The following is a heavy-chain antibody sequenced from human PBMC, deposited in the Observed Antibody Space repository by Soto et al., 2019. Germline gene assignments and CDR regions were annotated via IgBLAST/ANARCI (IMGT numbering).Heavy chain of an antibody. V-gene: IGHV1-2*02. CDR1: GYTFTGYY. Sequence: ASVKVSCKASGYTFTGYYMHWVRQAPGQGLEWMGWINPNSGGTNYAQKFQGRVTMTRDTSISTAYMELSRLRSDDTAVYYCARGAITIFGVGPDYYFYGMDVWGQGTTVTVSS. CDR3: ARGAITIFGVGPDYYFYGMDV. J-gene: IGHJ6*02. D-gene: IGHD3-3*01. CDR2: INPNSGGT.